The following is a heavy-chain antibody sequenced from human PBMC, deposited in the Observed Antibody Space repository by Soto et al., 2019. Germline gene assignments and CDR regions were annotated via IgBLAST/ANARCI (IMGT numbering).Heavy chain of an antibody. V-gene: IGHV3-15*01. CDR2: IKTRIDSATT. CDR3: TTEDPSWLRGLDY. CDR1: GASFTNAW. J-gene: IGHJ4*02. Sequence: EVQLVESGGGLVQPGESLRLSCEASGASFTNAWMNWVRQAPGKGLEWVGRIKTRIDSATTDYAAPVKGRFTISRDDSKNTLYLQMDSLKTEDTAVYYCTTEDPSWLRGLDYWGQGTLVTVSS. D-gene: IGHD5-12*01.